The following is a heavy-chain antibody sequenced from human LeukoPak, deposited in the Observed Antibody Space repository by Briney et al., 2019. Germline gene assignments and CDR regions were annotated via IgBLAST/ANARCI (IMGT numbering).Heavy chain of an antibody. CDR3: AKAWEMRTIGAFDV. Sequence: ASVKVSCKASGGIFRNYPISWVRLAPGQGLEWMGRVIPVFGTTNYAQKFQGRVKITTDESASTVYMELSSLRSEDTAMYYCAKAWEMRTIGAFDVWGQGTMVIVSS. J-gene: IGHJ3*01. CDR2: VIPVFGTT. V-gene: IGHV1-69*05. D-gene: IGHD1-26*01. CDR1: GGIFRNYP.